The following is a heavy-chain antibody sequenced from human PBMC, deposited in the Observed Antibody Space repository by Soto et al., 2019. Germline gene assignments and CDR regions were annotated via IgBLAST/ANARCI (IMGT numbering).Heavy chain of an antibody. D-gene: IGHD3-16*02. CDR3: AREGKGLSPDY. CDR2: INPNSGGT. V-gene: IGHV1-2*02. J-gene: IGHJ4*02. CDR1: GYTFTGYY. Sequence: GASVKVSCKASGYTFTGYYMHWVRQAPGQGLEWMGWINPNSGGTNYAQKFQGRVTMTRNTSISTAYMELSSLRSEDTAVYYCAREGKGLSPDYWGQGTLVTVSS.